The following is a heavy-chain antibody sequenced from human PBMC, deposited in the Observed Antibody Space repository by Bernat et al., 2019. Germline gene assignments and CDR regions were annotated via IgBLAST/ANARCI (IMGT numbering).Heavy chain of an antibody. CDR3: ARHGSRTSCCSYDLDA. CDR1: GLSLTQNG. D-gene: IGHD3-10*01. CDR2: MWRDGEYI. Sequence: VGGGGGGGQRGGFLKGSWAAPGLSLTQNGAPGVWPGAGKGLEGVVVMWRDGEYIYYTDSVKGRFTISRDITKNTLNLQMSGLSAEDTSLYFFARHGSRTSCCSYDLDAWGQGTTVTVSS. V-gene: IGHV3-33*01. J-gene: IGHJ6*02.